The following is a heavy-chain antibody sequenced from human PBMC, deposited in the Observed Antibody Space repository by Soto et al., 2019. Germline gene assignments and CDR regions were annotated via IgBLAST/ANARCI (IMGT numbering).Heavy chain of an antibody. Sequence: QVQLVQFGAEVKKPGSSVKVSCKASGGTFSSYAISWVRQAPGQGLEWMGGIIPIFATANYAQKFQGRVMIIVDESTSTAYMELSSLRSEDTAVYYCARSVSFRYQLLKRGMDVWGQGTTVTVSS. CDR1: GGTFSSYA. CDR3: ARSVSFRYQLLKRGMDV. V-gene: IGHV1-69*01. CDR2: IIPIFATA. D-gene: IGHD2-2*01. J-gene: IGHJ6*02.